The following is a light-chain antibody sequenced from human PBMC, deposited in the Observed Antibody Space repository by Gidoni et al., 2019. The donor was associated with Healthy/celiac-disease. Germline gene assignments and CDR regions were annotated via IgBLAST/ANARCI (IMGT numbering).Light chain of an antibody. V-gene: IGKV1-5*03. CDR2: QAS. CDR1: QSISSW. J-gene: IGKJ2*01. CDR3: QQYNSYPYT. Sequence: DIQMTQSPSTLSASVGDRVTITCRASQSISSWFAWYQQKPGKAPKLLIYQASSLESGVPSTFSGSGSGTEFTITISSLQPDDFATDYCQQYNSYPYTFGQGTKLEIK.